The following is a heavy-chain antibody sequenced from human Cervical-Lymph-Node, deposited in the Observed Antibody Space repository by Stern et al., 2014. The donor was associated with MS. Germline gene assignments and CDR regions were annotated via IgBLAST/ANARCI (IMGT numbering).Heavy chain of an antibody. D-gene: IGHD5-24*01. Sequence: VQLVESGAEVKKPGASVKVSCKASGYTFTSLGISWVRQAPGQGLEWLGWLSAYNGNTSYAQRLQGRVTLTTDTSTSTAYMELRSLTSDDTAVYYCASGSLEGFDPWGQGTRVTVSS. CDR2: LSAYNGNT. CDR1: GYTFTSLG. J-gene: IGHJ5*02. CDR3: ASGSLEGFDP. V-gene: IGHV1-18*01.